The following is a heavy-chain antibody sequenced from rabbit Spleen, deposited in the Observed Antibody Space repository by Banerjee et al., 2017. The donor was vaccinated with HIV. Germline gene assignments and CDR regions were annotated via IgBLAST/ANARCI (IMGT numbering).Heavy chain of an antibody. Sequence: LLVESGGGLVQPGGSLELSCKASRFDFNAYYMSWVRQAPGKGLEWIGYFDPVFGSAYYATWVNGRFTISSHNARNTLYLQLNSLTVADTATYFCARDLLSSSGYAFNLWGPGTLVTVS. V-gene: IGHV1S7*01. CDR2: FDPVFGSA. CDR3: ARDLLSSSGYAFNL. J-gene: IGHJ4*01. D-gene: IGHD1-1*01. CDR1: RFDFNAYY.